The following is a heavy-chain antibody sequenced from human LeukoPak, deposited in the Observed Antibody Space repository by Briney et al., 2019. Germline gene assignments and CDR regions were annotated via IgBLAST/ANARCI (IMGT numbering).Heavy chain of an antibody. Sequence: SETLSLTCTVSGDSISSYYWSWIRQPPGKGLEWIGEINYSGSTNYNPSLKSRVTISVDTSKNQFSLKLSSVTAADTAVYYCARGGGGYYMDVWGRGTTITVSS. V-gene: IGHV4-34*01. CDR3: ARGGGGYYMDV. CDR2: INYSGST. J-gene: IGHJ6*03. CDR1: GDSISSYY. D-gene: IGHD3-16*01.